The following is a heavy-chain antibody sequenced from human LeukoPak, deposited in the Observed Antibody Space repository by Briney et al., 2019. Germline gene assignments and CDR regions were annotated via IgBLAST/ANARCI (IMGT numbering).Heavy chain of an antibody. CDR1: GFIFSTYV. CDR2: INTSGGRT. V-gene: IGHV3-23*01. CDR3: AKQAFGDYLYFFDH. J-gene: IGHJ4*01. Sequence: GGSLRLSCAASGFIFSTYVMTWVRQVPGKGLEWVSSINTSGGRTHYADSVKGRFTISRDNSKNTLYLQMSGLRVEDTAVYYCAKQAFGDYLYFFDHWGEGPLVTVSS. D-gene: IGHD4-17*01.